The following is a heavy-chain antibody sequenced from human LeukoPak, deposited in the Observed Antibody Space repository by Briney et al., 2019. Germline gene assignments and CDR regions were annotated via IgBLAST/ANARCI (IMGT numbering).Heavy chain of an antibody. CDR2: INPSGVTT. Sequence: GASVKVSCKASGYTFTNYYIHWVRQAPGQGLEWMGVINPSGVTTTYAHKFQGRVTMTRDLSTSTVYMELSSLGSEDTAVYYCARAGCSDGECLKGNGFDPWGQGTLVTVSS. J-gene: IGHJ5*02. D-gene: IGHD2-8*01. CDR1: GYTFTNYY. CDR3: ARAGCSDGECLKGNGFDP. V-gene: IGHV1-46*01.